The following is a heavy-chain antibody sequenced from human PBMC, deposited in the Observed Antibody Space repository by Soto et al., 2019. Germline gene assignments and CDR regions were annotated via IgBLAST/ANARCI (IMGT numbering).Heavy chain of an antibody. CDR2: IDQDGSEK. D-gene: IGHD3-10*01. CDR1: GFTFSSYW. V-gene: IGHV3-7*03. J-gene: IGHJ6*02. CDR3: ARVNMVRGVRGGYYYYGMDV. Sequence: GGSLRLSCAASGFTFSSYWMNWVRQAPGKGLEWVANIDQDGSEKYYVDSVKGRFTVSRDNAKNSLYLQTNSLRAEDTAVYYCARVNMVRGVRGGYYYYGMDVWGQGTTVTVSS.